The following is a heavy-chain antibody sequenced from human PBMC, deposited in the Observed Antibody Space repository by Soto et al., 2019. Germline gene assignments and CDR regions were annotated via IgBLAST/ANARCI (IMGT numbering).Heavy chain of an antibody. CDR2: IKSDGSST. CDR3: AQLGLMTFSHKHSFTH. CDR1: GFSVDNYG. D-gene: IGHD3-16*01. Sequence: EVQLLESGGDLVQPGGSLRLSCVASGFSVDNYGMSWVRQAPGKGLEWVSAIKSDGSSTYYAASVKDRFTISRDNSKNTLYLQLTLLRAEDTGVYYCAQLGLMTFSHKHSFTHWGRGTLVTVSS. V-gene: IGHV3-23*01. J-gene: IGHJ4*02.